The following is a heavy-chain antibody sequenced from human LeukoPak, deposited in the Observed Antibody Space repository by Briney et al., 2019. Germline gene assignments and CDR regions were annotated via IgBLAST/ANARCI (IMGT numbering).Heavy chain of an antibody. Sequence: GGSLRLSCAASGFTFSSYAMYWVRHAPGKGLEWVSGIFGSGGSRHCAVPVKGRFTISRDNSKNTVYLEMNSLRAEDTAVYYCAKTTTGYSSGRFPGWPVDYWGQGTLVTVSS. J-gene: IGHJ4*02. CDR2: IFGSGGSR. D-gene: IGHD6-19*01. V-gene: IGHV3-23*01. CDR1: GFTFSSYA. CDR3: AKTTTGYSSGRFPGWPVDY.